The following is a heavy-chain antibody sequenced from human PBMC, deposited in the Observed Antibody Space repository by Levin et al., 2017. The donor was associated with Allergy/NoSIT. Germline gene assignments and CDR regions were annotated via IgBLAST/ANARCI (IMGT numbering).Heavy chain of an antibody. CDR3: ARDSRSRASRFDP. V-gene: IGHV3-48*01. Sequence: GGSLRLSCAASGFTFSSYSMNWVRQAPGKGLEWVSYISSSSSTIYYADSVKGRFTISRDNAKNSLYLQMNSLRAEDTAVYYCARDSRSRASRFDPWGQGTLVTVSS. CDR1: GFTFSSYS. J-gene: IGHJ5*02. D-gene: IGHD2-2*01. CDR2: ISSSSSTI.